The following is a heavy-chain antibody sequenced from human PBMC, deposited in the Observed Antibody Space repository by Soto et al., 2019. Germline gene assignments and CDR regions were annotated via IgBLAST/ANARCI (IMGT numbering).Heavy chain of an antibody. CDR2: INHSGST. Sequence: SETLSLTCAVYGGSFSGYYWSWIRQPPGKGLEWIGEINHSGSTNYNPSLKSRVTISVDTSKNQFSLKLSSVTAADTAVYYCARGGSSHYDFWSGYYGPISYYGMDVWGQGTTVTVSS. CDR1: GGSFSGYY. J-gene: IGHJ6*02. CDR3: ARGGSSHYDFWSGYYGPISYYGMDV. V-gene: IGHV4-34*01. D-gene: IGHD3-3*01.